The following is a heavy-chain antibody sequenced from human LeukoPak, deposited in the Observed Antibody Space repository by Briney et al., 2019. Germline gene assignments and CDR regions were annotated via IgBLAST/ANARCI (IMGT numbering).Heavy chain of an antibody. CDR1: GFTVTNDY. Sequence: GGSLRLSCAVSGFTVTNDYMNWVRQAPGKGLEWVSIIYSGGSTYYADSVKGRFTTSRDNSKNTLYLQMNSLRAEDTAVYYCARGERILTYYDFWSGTGAAFDIWGQGTMVTVSS. CDR3: ARGERILTYYDFWSGTGAAFDI. CDR2: IYSGGST. D-gene: IGHD3-3*01. V-gene: IGHV3-53*05. J-gene: IGHJ3*02.